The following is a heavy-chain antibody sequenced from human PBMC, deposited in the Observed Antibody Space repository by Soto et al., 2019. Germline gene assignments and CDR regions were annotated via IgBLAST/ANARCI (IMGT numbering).Heavy chain of an antibody. V-gene: IGHV3-30-3*01. J-gene: IGHJ4*02. Sequence: AGGSLRLSCAASGVTFSSYAMHWVRQAPGKGLEWVAVISYDGSNKYYADSVKGRFTISRDNSKNTLYLQMNSLRAEDTAVYYCASGRVVAGYWGQGTLVTVSS. D-gene: IGHD6-19*01. CDR2: ISYDGSNK. CDR1: GVTFSSYA. CDR3: ASGRVVAGY.